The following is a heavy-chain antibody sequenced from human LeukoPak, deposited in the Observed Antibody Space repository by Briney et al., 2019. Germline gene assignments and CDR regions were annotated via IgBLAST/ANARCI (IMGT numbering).Heavy chain of an antibody. CDR1: GFTFSSYS. CDR3: ARDFLSGTLWY. CDR2: ISSSSSYI. D-gene: IGHD2/OR15-2a*01. V-gene: IGHV3-21*01. Sequence: PGGSLTLSCAASGFTFSSYSMNWVRQAPGKGLEWVSSISSSSSYIYCADSVKGRFTISRDNAKNSLYLQMNSLRAEDTAVYYCARDFLSGTLWYWGQGTLVTVSS. J-gene: IGHJ4*02.